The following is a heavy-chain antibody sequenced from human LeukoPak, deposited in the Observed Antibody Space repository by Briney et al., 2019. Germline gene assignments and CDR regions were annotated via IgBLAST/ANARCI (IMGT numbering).Heavy chain of an antibody. Sequence: PGGSLRLSCTASGLTFSTSGFNWVRQAPGKGLEWVASIGPTGSDRYHADSIKGRFTISRDNSKNTLYLQMNSLRAEDTAVYYCAGNDIVVVVAATPFRFDYWGQGTLVTVSS. V-gene: IGHV3-21*01. CDR3: AGNDIVVVVAATPFRFDY. CDR1: GLTFSTSG. CDR2: IGPTGSDR. D-gene: IGHD2-15*01. J-gene: IGHJ4*02.